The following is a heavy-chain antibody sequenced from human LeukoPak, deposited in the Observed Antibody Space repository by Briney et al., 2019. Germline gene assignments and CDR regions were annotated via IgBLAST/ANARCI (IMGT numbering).Heavy chain of an antibody. CDR1: GFTVSSNY. CDR2: IYSGGST. Sequence: GGSLRLSCAASGFTVSSNYMSWVRQAPGKGLEWVSVIYSGGSTYYADSVKGRFTISRDNSKNTLYLQMNSLRAEDTAAYYCARGDSSGYYPFDYWGQGTLVTVSS. CDR3: ARGDSSGYYPFDY. J-gene: IGHJ4*02. V-gene: IGHV3-53*01. D-gene: IGHD3-22*01.